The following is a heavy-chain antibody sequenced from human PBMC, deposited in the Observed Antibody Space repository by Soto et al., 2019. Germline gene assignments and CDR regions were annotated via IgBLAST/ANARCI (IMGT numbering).Heavy chain of an antibody. CDR2: IGTAGDT. Sequence: GGSLRLSCAASGFTFSSYDMHWVRQATGKGLEWVSAIGTAGDTYYPGSVKGRFTISRENAKNSLYLQMNSLRAEDTAVYYCARARISSSWFVYYFDYWGQGTLVTVSS. CDR3: ARARISSSWFVYYFDY. D-gene: IGHD6-13*01. CDR1: GFTFSSYD. V-gene: IGHV3-13*01. J-gene: IGHJ4*02.